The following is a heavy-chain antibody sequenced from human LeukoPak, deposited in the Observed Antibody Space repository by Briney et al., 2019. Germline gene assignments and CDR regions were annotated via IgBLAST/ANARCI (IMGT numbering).Heavy chain of an antibody. V-gene: IGHV3-30-3*01. CDR2: ISYDGSNK. Sequence: GGSLRLSCAASGFTFSSYAMHWVRQAPGKGLEWVAVISYDGSNKYYADSVKGRFTISRDNSKNTLYLQMNSLRAEDTAVYYCAKLPAAGNYWGQGTLVTVSS. J-gene: IGHJ4*02. D-gene: IGHD6-13*01. CDR3: AKLPAAGNY. CDR1: GFTFSSYA.